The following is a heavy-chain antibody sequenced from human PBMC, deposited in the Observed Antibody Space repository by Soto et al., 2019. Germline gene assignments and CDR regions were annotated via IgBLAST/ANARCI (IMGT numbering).Heavy chain of an antibody. CDR1: GYTFTSYD. Sequence: QVPLVQSGAEVKKPGASVKVSCKASGYTFTSYDINWVRQATGQGLEWMGWMNPNSGNTGYAQKFQGRVTMTRNTSISTAYMELSSLRSEDTAVYYCARKRNCTNGVCYTYYFDYWGQGTLVTVSS. D-gene: IGHD2-8*01. V-gene: IGHV1-8*01. J-gene: IGHJ4*02. CDR3: ARKRNCTNGVCYTYYFDY. CDR2: MNPNSGNT.